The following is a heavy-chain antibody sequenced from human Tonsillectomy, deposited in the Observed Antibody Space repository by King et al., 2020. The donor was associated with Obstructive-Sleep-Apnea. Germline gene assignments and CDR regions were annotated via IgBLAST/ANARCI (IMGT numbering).Heavy chain of an antibody. V-gene: IGHV3-53*04. J-gene: IGHJ3*02. CDR3: ARESSTSSDAFDI. CDR1: GFTVSSNY. CDR2: IYSGGST. Sequence: QLVQSGGGLVQPGGSLRLSCAASGFTVSSNYMSWVRQAPGKGLEWVSVIYSGGSTYYADSVKGRFTISRHNSKNTLYLLMNSLRAEDTAVYYCARESSTSSDAFDIWGQGTMVTVSS. D-gene: IGHD2-2*01.